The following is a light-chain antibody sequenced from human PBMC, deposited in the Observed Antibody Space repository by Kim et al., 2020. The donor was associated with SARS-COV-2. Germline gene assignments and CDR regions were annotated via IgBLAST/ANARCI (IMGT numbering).Light chain of an antibody. J-gene: IGKJ3*01. CDR2: GAS. Sequence: SPGKRAPPPCRASQSVSSSYLAWYQQKAGQAARLLIYGASSTATGITDRFSGSGSVTDFTPTISRLVPDDFAVYYCQQYGSFPFTFGPGTQVDIK. CDR1: QSVSSSY. V-gene: IGKV3-20*01. CDR3: QQYGSFPFT.